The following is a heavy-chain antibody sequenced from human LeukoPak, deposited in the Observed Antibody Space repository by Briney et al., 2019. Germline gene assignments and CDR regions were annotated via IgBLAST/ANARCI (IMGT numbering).Heavy chain of an antibody. V-gene: IGHV1-2*07. J-gene: IGHJ3*02. CDR1: GYTFTGYY. CDR2: INPNSGGT. Sequence: ASVKVSCKASGYTFTGYYMHWVRQAPGQGLEWMGWINPNSGGTNYAHSLQGRVTVTADTSTSTAYMELRSLRSEDTAVYYCARGMGYSYGHPQGAFDIWGQGTMVTVSS. CDR3: ARGMGYSYGHPQGAFDI. D-gene: IGHD5-18*01.